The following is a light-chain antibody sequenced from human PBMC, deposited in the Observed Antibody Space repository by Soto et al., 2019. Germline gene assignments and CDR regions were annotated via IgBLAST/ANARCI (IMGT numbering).Light chain of an antibody. V-gene: IGLV2-14*01. J-gene: IGLJ3*02. CDR2: EVT. CDR3: NSYTSTSAHVL. Sequence: QSALTQPASVSGSPGQSITISCTGTGSDVGGYNYVSWYQQHPGKAPKLLIYEVTNRPSGISSRFSGSKSVNTASLTISGLQAEDEAHYYCNSYTSTSAHVLFGGGTKVTV. CDR1: GSDVGGYNY.